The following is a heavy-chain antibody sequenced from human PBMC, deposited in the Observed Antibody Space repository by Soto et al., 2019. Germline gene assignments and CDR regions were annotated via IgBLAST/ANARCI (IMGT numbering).Heavy chain of an antibody. CDR1: GGSISSYY. CDR2: IYYSGST. V-gene: IGHV4-59*01. CDR3: AGNGGNDAFDI. J-gene: IGHJ3*02. D-gene: IGHD3-10*01. Sequence: QVQLQESGPGLVKPSETLSLTCTVSGGSISSYYWSWIRQPPGKGLEWIGYIYYSGSTNYNPSLRSRVTLSVDTSKNQFSLKLSSVTAADTAVYYCAGNGGNDAFDIWGQGTMVTVSS.